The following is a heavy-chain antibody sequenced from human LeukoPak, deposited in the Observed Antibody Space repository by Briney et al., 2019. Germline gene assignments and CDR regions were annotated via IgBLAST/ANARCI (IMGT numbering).Heavy chain of an antibody. CDR2: ISGSGGST. V-gene: IGHV3-23*01. Sequence: GGSLRLSCAASGFTFSSYAVTWVRQAPGKGLEWVSAISGSGGSTYYADSVKGRCTISRDNSKNTLYLQMNSLRAEDTAVYYCAKTPSDYGDSYYYGMDVWGQGTTVTVSS. CDR3: AKTPSDYGDSYYYGMDV. J-gene: IGHJ6*02. D-gene: IGHD4-17*01. CDR1: GFTFSSYA.